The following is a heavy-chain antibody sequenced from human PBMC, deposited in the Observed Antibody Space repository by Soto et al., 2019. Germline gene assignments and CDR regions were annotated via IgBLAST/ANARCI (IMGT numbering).Heavy chain of an antibody. J-gene: IGHJ6*02. CDR2: ISYDGSDR. CDR3: ASGQAMDV. Sequence: QVQLVESGGGVVQPGRSLRLSCAASGFTFSIYPMHWVRQAPGKGLEWVAVISYDGSDRYYADSVKGRFTISRDNSKNTLSLQMNSLRPEDTAVYYCASGQAMDVWGQGTTVIVSS. V-gene: IGHV3-30-3*01. CDR1: GFTFSIYP.